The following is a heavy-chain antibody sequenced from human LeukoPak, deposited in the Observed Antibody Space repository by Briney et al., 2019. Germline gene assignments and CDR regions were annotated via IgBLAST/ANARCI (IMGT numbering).Heavy chain of an antibody. Sequence: QPGGSLRLSCAASGFNFTFYEMNWVRQAPGKGLEWVSYITSSGGSTIYHADSVKGRFTISRDNAKNSLYLQMNSLRAEDTAVYYCVRGGYCSGTTCYSLNAFDIWGQGTLVTVSS. D-gene: IGHD2-2*03. CDR2: ITSSGGSTI. CDR1: GFNFTFYE. J-gene: IGHJ4*02. V-gene: IGHV3-48*03. CDR3: VRGGYCSGTTCYSLNAFDI.